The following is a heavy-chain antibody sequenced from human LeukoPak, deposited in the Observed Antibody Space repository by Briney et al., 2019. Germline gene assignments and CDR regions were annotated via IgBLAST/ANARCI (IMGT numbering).Heavy chain of an antibody. J-gene: IGHJ5*02. CDR1: GGSISSGGYY. D-gene: IGHD3-10*01. V-gene: IGHV4-30-2*01. CDR2: IYHSGST. Sequence: PSQTLSLTCTVSGGSISSGGYYWSWIRQPPGKGLEWIGYIYHSGSTYYNPSLKSRVTISVDRSKNQFSLKLSSVTAADTAVYYCARDREETMVRGVNWFDPWGQGTLVTVSS. CDR3: ARDREETMVRGVNWFDP.